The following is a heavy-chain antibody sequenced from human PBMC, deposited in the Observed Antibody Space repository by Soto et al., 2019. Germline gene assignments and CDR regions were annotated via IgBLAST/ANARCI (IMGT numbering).Heavy chain of an antibody. J-gene: IGHJ4*02. CDR2: INHLETT. V-gene: IGHV4-30-2*01. Sequence: PSETLSLTCTVSGASITYGGYSWSWIRQTPGKGLEWIGYINHLETTFYNPSFESRLTLSIDRAKNQFSLNLNSMSAADRAVYFCRRGRGYESFDYWGQGTLVTVCS. CDR3: RRGRGYESFDY. CDR1: GASITYGGYS. D-gene: IGHD5-12*01.